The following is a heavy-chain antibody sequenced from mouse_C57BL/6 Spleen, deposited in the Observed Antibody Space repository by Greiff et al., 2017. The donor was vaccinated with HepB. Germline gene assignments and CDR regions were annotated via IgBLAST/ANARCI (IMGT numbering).Heavy chain of an antibody. CDR3: ARRTNYYGSSYLDY. V-gene: IGHV5-17*01. D-gene: IGHD1-1*01. J-gene: IGHJ2*01. Sequence: EVQVVESGGGLVKPGGSLKLSCAASGFTFSDYGMHWVRQAPEKGLEWVAYISSGSSTIYYADTVKGRFTISRDNAKNTLFLQMTSLRSEDTAMYYCARRTNYYGSSYLDYWGQGTTLTVSS. CDR1: GFTFSDYG. CDR2: ISSGSSTI.